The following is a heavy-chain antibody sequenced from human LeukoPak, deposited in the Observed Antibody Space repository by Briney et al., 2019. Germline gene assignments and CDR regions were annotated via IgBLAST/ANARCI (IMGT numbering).Heavy chain of an antibody. D-gene: IGHD4-23*01. CDR3: ARDLVVTSYYYYGMDV. J-gene: IGHJ6*02. CDR2: ISYDGSNK. Sequence: PGGSLRLSCAASGFTFSSYAMHWVRQAPGKGLEWVAVISYDGSNKYYADSVKGRFTISRDNSKNTLYLQMNSLRAEDTAVYYCARDLVVTSYYYYGMDVWGQGTTVTGSS. V-gene: IGHV3-30*04. CDR1: GFTFSSYA.